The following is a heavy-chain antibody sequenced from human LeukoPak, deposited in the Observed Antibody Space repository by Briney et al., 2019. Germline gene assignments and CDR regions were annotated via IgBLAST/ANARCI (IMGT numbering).Heavy chain of an antibody. J-gene: IGHJ4*02. CDR1: NGSMTNNY. CDR2: IYSSGST. CDR3: AGDWN. D-gene: IGHD3-3*01. V-gene: IGHV4-59*01. Sequence: TPSETLSLTCTVSNGSMTNNYWSWIRQPPGKGLEWIGYIYSSGSTIYNPSLKSRVTISIDTSKNQFSLKLISVTAEDTAVYYCAGDWNWGQGTLVTVSS.